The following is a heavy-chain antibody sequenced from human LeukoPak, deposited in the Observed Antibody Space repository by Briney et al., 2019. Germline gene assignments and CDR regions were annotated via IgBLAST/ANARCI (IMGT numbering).Heavy chain of an antibody. J-gene: IGHJ4*02. CDR1: RFTFSSYE. CDR2: IYHSGST. D-gene: IGHD6-13*01. CDR3: ARDTSGTIDY. V-gene: IGHV4-38-2*02. Sequence: PGGSLRLSCAASRFTFSSYEMNWVRQAPGKGLEWIGSIYHSGSTYYNPSLKSRVTISVDTSKNQFSLKLSSVTAADTAVYYCARDTSGTIDYWGQGTLVTVSS.